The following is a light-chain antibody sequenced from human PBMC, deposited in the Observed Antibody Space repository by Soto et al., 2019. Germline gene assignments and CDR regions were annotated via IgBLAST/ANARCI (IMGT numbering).Light chain of an antibody. J-gene: IGKJ3*01. V-gene: IGKV1-27*01. CDR3: QKYSSVPV. CDR2: AAS. CDR1: QGISNY. Sequence: DIQMTQSPSSLSASVGDRVTITCRANQGISNYVAWYQQKPGKPPKLLIYAASTLQSGVPSRFSGSGSGTDFTLTINSLQPEDVATYSCQKYSSVPVFGPGTKVDIK.